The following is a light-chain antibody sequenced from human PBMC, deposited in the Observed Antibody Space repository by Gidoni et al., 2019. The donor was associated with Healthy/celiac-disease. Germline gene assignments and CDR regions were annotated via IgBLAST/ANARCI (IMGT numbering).Light chain of an antibody. CDR1: SSDVGGYHY. CDR2: DVS. Sequence: QSALTQPASVSGSPGQSITISCTGTSSDVGGYHYVSWYQQHPGKAPTLMIYDVSNRPSGVSNRFSGSKSGNTASLTISGLQAEDEADYYCSSYTSSSHVVFGGGTKLTVL. J-gene: IGLJ2*01. V-gene: IGLV2-14*01. CDR3: SSYTSSSHVV.